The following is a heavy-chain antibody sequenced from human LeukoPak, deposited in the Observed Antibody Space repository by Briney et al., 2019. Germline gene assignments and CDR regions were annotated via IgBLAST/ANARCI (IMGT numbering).Heavy chain of an antibody. CDR1: GYTFTSYA. CDR2: INAGNEDT. Sequence: AAVKVSCKDSGYTFTSYATHWVRQAPGQRLEWMGWINAGNEDTKYSQKFQGRVTITRDTSASTAYMELSSLRSEDTAVYYCARGGVLMEASSSSPQTPWGQGTLFSVSS. J-gene: IGHJ4*02. CDR3: ARGGVLMEASSSSPQTP. V-gene: IGHV1-3*01. D-gene: IGHD6-13*01.